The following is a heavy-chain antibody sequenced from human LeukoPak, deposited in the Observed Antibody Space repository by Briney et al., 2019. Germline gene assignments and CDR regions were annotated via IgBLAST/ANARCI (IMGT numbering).Heavy chain of an antibody. J-gene: IGHJ4*02. V-gene: IGHV3-21*01. Sequence: GGSLRLSCAASGFTFSSYSMNWVRQAPGKGPEWVSSISSSSSYIYYADSVKGRFTISRDNAKNSLYLQMNSLRAEDTAVYYCARPPRAVTTPLNWGQGTLVTVSS. CDR1: GFTFSSYS. CDR3: ARPPRAVTTPLN. D-gene: IGHD4-17*01. CDR2: ISSSSSYI.